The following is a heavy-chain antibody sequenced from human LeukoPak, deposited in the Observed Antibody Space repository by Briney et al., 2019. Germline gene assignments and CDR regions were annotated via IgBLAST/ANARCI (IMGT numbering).Heavy chain of an antibody. CDR1: GGSISSYY. J-gene: IGHJ6*03. CDR2: IYYSGST. V-gene: IGHV4-59*01. Sequence: PSETLSLTCTVSGGSISSYYWSWIRQPPGKGLEWIGYIYYSGSTNYNPSLKSAVTISVDTSKNQFSLKLSSVTAADTAVYYCARDTATVFHYYMDVWGKGTPVTVSS. D-gene: IGHD4-17*01. CDR3: ARDTATVFHYYMDV.